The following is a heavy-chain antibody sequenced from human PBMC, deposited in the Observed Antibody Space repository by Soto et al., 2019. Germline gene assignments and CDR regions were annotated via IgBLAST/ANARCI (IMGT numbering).Heavy chain of an antibody. CDR3: AKVRGTYCTSTSCYFDC. V-gene: IGHV3-9*01. CDR1: GFTFDDYA. J-gene: IGHJ4*02. CDR2: IRWNSGSI. D-gene: IGHD2-2*01. Sequence: EVQLVESGGGLVQPGRSLRLSCAASGFTFDDYAMHWVRQAPGKGLEWVSDIRWNSGSIGYADAVKGRFTVSRDNAKNSLYLHMNSLRAEDTALYYCAKVRGTYCTSTSCYFDCWGQGTLVHVPS.